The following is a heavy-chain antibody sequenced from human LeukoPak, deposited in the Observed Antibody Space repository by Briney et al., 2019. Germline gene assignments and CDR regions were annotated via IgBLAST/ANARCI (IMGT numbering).Heavy chain of an antibody. CDR1: GYTFTGYY. CDR3: ARGYCSGGSCYGLCDY. D-gene: IGHD2-15*01. Sequence: GASVKVSCKASGYTFTGYYMHWVRQAPGQGLEWMGWINPNSGSTNYAQKFQGRVTMTRDTSISTAYMELSRLRSDDTAVYYCARGYCSGGSCYGLCDYWGQGTLVTVSS. CDR2: INPNSGST. V-gene: IGHV1-2*02. J-gene: IGHJ4*02.